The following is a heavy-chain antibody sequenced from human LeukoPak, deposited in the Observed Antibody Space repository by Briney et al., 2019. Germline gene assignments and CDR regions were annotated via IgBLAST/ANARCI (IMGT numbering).Heavy chain of an antibody. CDR3: ARAQLAWDAAN. CDR1: GFTFSSYW. V-gene: IGHV3-7*04. D-gene: IGHD6-13*01. J-gene: IGHJ4*02. CDR2: IKQDGSEK. Sequence: GGSLRLSCAASGFTFSSYWMNWVRQAPGKGLEWVANIKQDGSEKYYVDSVKGRFTISRDNAKNSLYLQMNSLRAEDTAVYYCARAQLAWDAANWGQGTLVTVCS.